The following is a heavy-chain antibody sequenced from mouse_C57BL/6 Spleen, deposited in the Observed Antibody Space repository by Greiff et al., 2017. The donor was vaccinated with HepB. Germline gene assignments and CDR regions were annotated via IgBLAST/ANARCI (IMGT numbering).Heavy chain of an antibody. D-gene: IGHD1-1*01. CDR1: GYTFTSYW. CDR3: ARNGGLLNYYAMDY. V-gene: IGHV1-64*01. CDR2: IHPNSGST. Sequence: QVQLKQPGAELVKPGASVKLSCKASGYTFTSYWMHWVKQRPGQGLEWIGMIHPNSGSTNYNEKFKSKATLTVDKSSSTAYMQLSSLTSEDSAVYYCARNGGLLNYYAMDYWGQGTSVTVSS. J-gene: IGHJ4*01.